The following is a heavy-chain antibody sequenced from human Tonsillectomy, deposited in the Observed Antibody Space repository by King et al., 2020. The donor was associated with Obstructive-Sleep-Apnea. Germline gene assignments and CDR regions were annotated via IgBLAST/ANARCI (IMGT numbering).Heavy chain of an antibody. J-gene: IGHJ5*02. D-gene: IGHD3-10*01. V-gene: IGHV1-2*02. CDR3: ARDFGRYRCDP. CDR2: INPDSGGT. Sequence: QVQLVESGAEVKKPGASVKVSCKTSGYTFTGYYMHWVRQAPGQGLEWMGWINPDSGGTNYAQNFQGRVTMTRDTAISTAYMELSRLRSDDTAIYYCARDFGRYRCDPWGQGTLVTVSS. CDR1: GYTFTGYY.